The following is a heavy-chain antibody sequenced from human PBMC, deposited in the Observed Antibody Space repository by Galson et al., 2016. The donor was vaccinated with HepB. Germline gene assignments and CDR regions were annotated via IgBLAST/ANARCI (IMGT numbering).Heavy chain of an antibody. Sequence: SVKVSCKASGVTFRNYAISWVRQAPGQGLEWMGGIIPMYNTTIYAQRFLGRLSFNADESTGTASMELTSLTSEDTAVYFCAAPGFQTSWYYDHLHIWGRGTMLFVSS. CDR3: AAPGFQTSWYYDHLHI. J-gene: IGHJ3*02. V-gene: IGHV1-69*13. CDR2: IIPMYNTT. D-gene: IGHD3-16*01. CDR1: GVTFRNYA.